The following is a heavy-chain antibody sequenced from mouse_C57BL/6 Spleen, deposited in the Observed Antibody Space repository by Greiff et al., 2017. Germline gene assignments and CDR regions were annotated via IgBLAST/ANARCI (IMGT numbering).Heavy chain of an antibody. J-gene: IGHJ2*01. CDR1: GYSFTGYY. Sequence: EVQLQESGPELVKPGASVKISCKASGYSFTGYYMNWVKQSPEKSLEWIGEINPSTGGTTYNQKFKAKATLTVDKSSSTAYMQLKSLTSEDSAVYYCAREGNGNPIDYWGQGTTLTVAS. CDR3: AREGNGNPIDY. CDR2: INPSTGGT. D-gene: IGHD2-1*01. V-gene: IGHV1-42*01.